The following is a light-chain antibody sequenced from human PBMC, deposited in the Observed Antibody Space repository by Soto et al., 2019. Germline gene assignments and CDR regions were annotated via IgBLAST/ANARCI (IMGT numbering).Light chain of an antibody. CDR3: CSYAGSSTHYV. CDR1: SSDVGSYNL. V-gene: IGLV2-23*01. Sequence: QSALTQPASVSGSPGQSITISCTGTSSDVGSYNLVSWYQQHPGKAPKLMICEGSKRPSGVSNRFSGSKSGNTASLTISGLQAEDEADYYCCSYAGSSTHYVFGTGTKVTVL. CDR2: EGS. J-gene: IGLJ1*01.